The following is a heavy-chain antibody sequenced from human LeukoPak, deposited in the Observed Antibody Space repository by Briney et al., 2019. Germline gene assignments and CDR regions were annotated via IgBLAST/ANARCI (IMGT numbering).Heavy chain of an antibody. CDR1: GFTFSSYG. D-gene: IGHD6-13*01. V-gene: IGHV3-30*18. CDR3: AKEGVAAAGKGDFDY. CDR2: ISYDGSNK. Sequence: GGSLRLSCAASGFTFSSYGMHWVRQAPGKGLEWVAVISYDGSNKYYADSVKGRFTISRDNSKNTLYLQMNSLRAEDAAVYYCAKEGVAAAGKGDFDYWGQGTLVTVSS. J-gene: IGHJ4*02.